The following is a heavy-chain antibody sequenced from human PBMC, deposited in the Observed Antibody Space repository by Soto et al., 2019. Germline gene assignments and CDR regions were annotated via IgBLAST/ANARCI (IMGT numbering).Heavy chain of an antibody. CDR2: ISGSGGST. CDR1: GFTFSSYA. D-gene: IGHD2-15*01. CDR3: AKDIRAIVVVVAASDY. V-gene: IGHV3-23*01. Sequence: EVQLLESGGGLVQPGGSLRLSCAASGFTFSSYAMSWVRQAPGKGLEWVSAISGSGGSTYYADSVKGRFTISRDNSKNTLYLQMNSVRAEDTAVYYCAKDIRAIVVVVAASDYWGQGTLVTVSS. J-gene: IGHJ4*02.